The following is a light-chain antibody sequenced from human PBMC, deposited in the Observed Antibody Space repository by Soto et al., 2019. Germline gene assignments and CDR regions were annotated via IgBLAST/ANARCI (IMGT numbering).Light chain of an antibody. V-gene: IGLV2-14*01. CDR1: SSDVGAYDY. CDR2: DVN. J-gene: IGLJ1*01. CDR3: SSSTSISIIRFV. Sequence: QSALTQPASVSGSPGQSITISCTGSSSDVGAYDYVSWYQQHPGKAPKLMIYDVNNRPSGVANRFSGSKSGNTASLTISGRQPDDEADYYCSSSTSISIIRFVFGTGTKLTVL.